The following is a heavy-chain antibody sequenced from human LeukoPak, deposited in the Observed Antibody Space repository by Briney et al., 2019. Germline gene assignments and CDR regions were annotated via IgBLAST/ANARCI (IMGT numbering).Heavy chain of an antibody. CDR1: GFTFSSYA. Sequence: GGSLRLSCAASGFTFSSYAVHWVRQAPGKGLEYVSAISSNGGSTYYANSVKGRFTIFRDNSKNTLYLQMGSLRAEDMAVYYCARGSYRIAAAGTSAIDYWGQGTLVTVSS. V-gene: IGHV3-64*01. CDR3: ARGSYRIAAAGTSAIDY. CDR2: ISSNGGST. D-gene: IGHD6-13*01. J-gene: IGHJ4*02.